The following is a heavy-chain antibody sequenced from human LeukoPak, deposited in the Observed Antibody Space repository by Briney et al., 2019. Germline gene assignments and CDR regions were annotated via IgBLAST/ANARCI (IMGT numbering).Heavy chain of an antibody. V-gene: IGHV3-48*03. D-gene: IGHD5-24*01. CDR1: GLSFSGQW. J-gene: IGHJ6*02. CDR3: ARSRRDNYYYYCGMDV. Sequence: GGSLRLSCTASGLSFSGQWMNWVRQSPGKGLEWVSNISSSDTTIHYADSVKGRFTISRDNARNSLYLQMNSLRAEDTAVYYCARSRRDNYYYYCGMDVWGQGTTVTVSS. CDR2: ISSSDTTI.